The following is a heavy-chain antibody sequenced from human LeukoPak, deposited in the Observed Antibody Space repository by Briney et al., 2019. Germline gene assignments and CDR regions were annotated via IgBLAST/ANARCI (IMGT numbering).Heavy chain of an antibody. V-gene: IGHV3-7*03. Sequence: PGGSLRLSCAASGFTFSSYWMSWVRQAPGKGLEWVANIKQDGSEKYYVDSVKGRFTISRDNAQNSLYLQMNSLRAEDTAIYYCVRDRGTYRPIDYWGQGTLVTASS. D-gene: IGHD1-26*01. CDR2: IKQDGSEK. J-gene: IGHJ4*02. CDR1: GFTFSSYW. CDR3: VRDRGTYRPIDY.